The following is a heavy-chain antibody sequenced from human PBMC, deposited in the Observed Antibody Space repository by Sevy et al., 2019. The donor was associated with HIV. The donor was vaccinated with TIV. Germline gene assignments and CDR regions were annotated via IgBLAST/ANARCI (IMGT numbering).Heavy chain of an antibody. CDR1: GGSISSGGYY. Sequence: SETLSLTCTVSGGSISSGGYYWSWIRQHPGKGLEWIGYIYYSGSTYYNPSLKSRVTISVDTSKNQFSLRLSAVTAAVTAVYYCAREAGGMITFGGVIALNAFDIWGQGTMVTVSS. D-gene: IGHD3-16*02. V-gene: IGHV4-31*03. CDR2: IYYSGST. J-gene: IGHJ3*02. CDR3: AREAGGMITFGGVIALNAFDI.